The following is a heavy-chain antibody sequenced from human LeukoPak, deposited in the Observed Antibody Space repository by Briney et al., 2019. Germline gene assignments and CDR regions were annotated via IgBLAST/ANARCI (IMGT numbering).Heavy chain of an antibody. V-gene: IGHV3-74*01. D-gene: IGHD3-22*01. J-gene: IGHJ1*01. CDR3: ARAPSEIGGYYPEYFRH. Sequence: GGSLRLSCAASGFTFSSYWMHWVRQAPGKGLVWVSRIKSDGSTRYADSVKGRFTISRDNAKNTVSLQMNSLRAEDTGVYYCARAPSEIGGYYPEYFRHWGQGTLVSVSS. CDR1: GFTFSSYW. CDR2: IKSDGST.